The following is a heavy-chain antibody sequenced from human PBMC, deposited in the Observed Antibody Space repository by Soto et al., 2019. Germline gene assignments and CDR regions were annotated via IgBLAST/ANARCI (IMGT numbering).Heavy chain of an antibody. J-gene: IGHJ6*04. CDR1: GFTVSSHY. Sequence: EVQLVESGGDLVQPGGSLRLSCAASGFTVSSHYMNWVRQAPGKGLEWVSLIQSGGSTFYADSVNGRFTISRDNSKNTLFLQMNSLRFEDTAMYYCSRDDVYCSVGSCYGVPMFVWGRGTTVSVSS. CDR2: IQSGGST. V-gene: IGHV3-66*01. D-gene: IGHD2-15*01. CDR3: SRDDVYCSVGSCYGVPMFV.